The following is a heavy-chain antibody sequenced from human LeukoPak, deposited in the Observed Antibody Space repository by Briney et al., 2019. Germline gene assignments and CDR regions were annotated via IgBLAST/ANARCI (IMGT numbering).Heavy chain of an antibody. V-gene: IGHV1-2*02. CDR2: INPNSGGT. CDR3: ARTDRKYSSGWYLDY. J-gene: IGHJ4*02. Sequence: ASVKVSCKASGYTFTGYYMHWVRQAPGQGLEWMGWINPNSGGTNYAQKFQGRVTMTRDTSISTAYMELSRLRSDDTAVYYCARTDRKYSSGWYLDYWGQGTLVTVSS. CDR1: GYTFTGYY. D-gene: IGHD6-19*01.